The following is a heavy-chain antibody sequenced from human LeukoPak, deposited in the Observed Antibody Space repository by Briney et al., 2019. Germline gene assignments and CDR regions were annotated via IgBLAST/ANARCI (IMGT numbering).Heavy chain of an antibody. CDR3: ARDPATPPVTTFRLDSY. Sequence: GGSLRLSCAASGFTFSSYWMSWVRQAPGKGREGVANIKQNGSEKYHVDSVKGRFTISRDDAKNSLYLQMNSLRAEDTAVYYCARDPATPPVTTFRLDSYWGQGTLVTVSS. D-gene: IGHD4-17*01. CDR2: IKQNGSEK. J-gene: IGHJ4*02. V-gene: IGHV3-7*01. CDR1: GFTFSSYW.